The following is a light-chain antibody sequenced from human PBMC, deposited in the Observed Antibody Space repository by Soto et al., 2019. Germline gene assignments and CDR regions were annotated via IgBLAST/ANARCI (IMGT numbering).Light chain of an antibody. J-gene: IGLJ3*02. Sequence: QLVLTQSPSASASLGASVKLTCTLSSGHSSYAIAWHQQQPEKGPRYLMKLNSDGSHSKGDGIPDRFSGSSSGAERFLTISSLQSEDEADYYCQTWGTGPLFGGGTKVTVL. CDR2: LNSDGSH. CDR1: SGHSSYA. V-gene: IGLV4-69*01. CDR3: QTWGTGPL.